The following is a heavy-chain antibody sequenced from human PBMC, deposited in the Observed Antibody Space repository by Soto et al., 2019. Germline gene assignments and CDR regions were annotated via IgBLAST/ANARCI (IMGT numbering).Heavy chain of an antibody. V-gene: IGHV3-30-3*01. CDR1: GFSFRNYA. D-gene: IGHD4-17*01. J-gene: IGHJ4*02. Sequence: QVQLVESGGGVVQPGRSLRLSCAASGFSFRNYAMHWVRQAPGKGLECVAVISYDGSNKYYADSVKGRFTISRDNSRNKLVPQVNSQSTEVTAVYYCAREDYCCVYFVYLGQGPLVPVCS. CDR2: ISYDGSNK. CDR3: AREDYCCVYFVY.